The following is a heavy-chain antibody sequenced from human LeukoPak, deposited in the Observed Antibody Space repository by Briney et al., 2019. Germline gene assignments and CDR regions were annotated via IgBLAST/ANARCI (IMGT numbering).Heavy chain of an antibody. CDR3: ARRYCTNGVCYVNAFDI. CDR1: GYTFTSYY. V-gene: IGHV1-46*01. Sequence: GASVTVSCKASGYTFTSYYMHWVRQAPGQGLEWMGIINPSGGSTSYAQKFQGRVTMTRDTSTSTVYMELSSLRSEDTAVYYCARRYCTNGVCYVNAFDIWGQGTMVTVSS. CDR2: INPSGGST. D-gene: IGHD2-8*01. J-gene: IGHJ3*02.